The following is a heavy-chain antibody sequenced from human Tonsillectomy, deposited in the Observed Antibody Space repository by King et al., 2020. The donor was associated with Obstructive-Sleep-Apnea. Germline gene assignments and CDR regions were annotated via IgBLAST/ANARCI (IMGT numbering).Heavy chain of an antibody. D-gene: IGHD3-9*01. J-gene: IGHJ6*02. CDR2: FYYTGTT. V-gene: IGHV4-39*01. CDR3: AVRYVDWLSQTFDGMDV. CDR1: GGSINSNNYY. Sequence: QLQESGPGLVKSSETLSLTCSLSGGSINSNNYYWGWIRQPPGKGLGYIGSFYYTGTTYYNPSLKSRVTISVDTSKNQSSLTVRSVIAADTAVYYCAVRYVDWLSQTFDGMDVWGQGITVTVSS.